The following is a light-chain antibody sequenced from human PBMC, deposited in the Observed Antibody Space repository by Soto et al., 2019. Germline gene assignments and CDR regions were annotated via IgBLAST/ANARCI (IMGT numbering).Light chain of an antibody. J-gene: IGKJ5*01. Sequence: EIVLTQSPATLSLSPGERATLSCRASQSVSSYLAWYQQKPGRAPRLLIYDASNRATGIPARFSGSGSGTDFTLTISSLEPEDFAVYYCQQRSNWPPPTFGQGTRLEIK. CDR1: QSVSSY. CDR3: QQRSNWPPPT. V-gene: IGKV3-11*01. CDR2: DAS.